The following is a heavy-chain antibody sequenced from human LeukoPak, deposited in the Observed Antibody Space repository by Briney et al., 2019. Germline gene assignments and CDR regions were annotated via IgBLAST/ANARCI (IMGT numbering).Heavy chain of an antibody. J-gene: IGHJ4*01. CDR3: ARDWSGPYYFDH. D-gene: IGHD3-3*01. CDR2: MSQTGST. V-gene: IGHV4-31*03. CDR1: GGSISSGGYY. Sequence: PSQTLSLTCTVSGGSISSGGYYWTWIWQPPGKGLEWIGYMSQTGSTYYNPSLKSRVTISVDTSKSQFSLKLTSVTAADTAVYYCARDWSGPYYFDHWGQGILVTVSS.